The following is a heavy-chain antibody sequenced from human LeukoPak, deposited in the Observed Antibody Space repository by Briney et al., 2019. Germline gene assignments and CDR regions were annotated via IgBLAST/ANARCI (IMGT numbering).Heavy chain of an antibody. J-gene: IGHJ4*02. Sequence: ASVKVSCKASGYTLTNYAIHWVRQAPGQRLEWMGWFNSDTGNTEYSQKFQGRVSISRDTSANTAYMELNRLRPEDTAVSYCVRGGPNKSGWTLDYWGQGTLVTVSS. CDR3: VRGGPNKSGWTLDY. CDR1: GYTLTNYA. D-gene: IGHD6-19*01. CDR2: FNSDTGNT. V-gene: IGHV1-3*01.